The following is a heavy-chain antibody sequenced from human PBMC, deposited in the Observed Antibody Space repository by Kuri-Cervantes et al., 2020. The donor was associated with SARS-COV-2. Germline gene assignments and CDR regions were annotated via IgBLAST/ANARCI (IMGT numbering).Heavy chain of an antibody. V-gene: IGHV3-33*01. J-gene: IGHJ4*02. CDR1: GFTFSSYG. CDR3: AREVDSSSWNEYYFDY. D-gene: IGHD6-13*01. Sequence: GESLKISCAASGFTFSSYGMHWVRQAPGKGLEWVAVIWYDGSNKYYADSVKGRFTISRDNSKNTLYLQVNSLRAEDTAVYYCAREVDSSSWNEYYFDYWGQGTLVTVSS. CDR2: IWYDGSNK.